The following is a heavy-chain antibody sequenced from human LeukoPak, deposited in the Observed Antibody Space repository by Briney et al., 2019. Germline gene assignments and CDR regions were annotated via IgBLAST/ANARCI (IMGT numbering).Heavy chain of an antibody. V-gene: IGHV4-4*07. CDR1: GGSNSSYY. CDR3: ASSFIGVVPPDC. D-gene: IGHD3-3*01. Sequence: PSETLSLTFTGCGGSNSSYYRRWMRQPAGKGLEWIGRIYTSGSTTYNPSLKSRVTMSVDTSKNQFSLKLSSVTAADTAVYYCASSFIGVVPPDCCGQETLVTVSS. CDR2: IYTSGST. J-gene: IGHJ4*02.